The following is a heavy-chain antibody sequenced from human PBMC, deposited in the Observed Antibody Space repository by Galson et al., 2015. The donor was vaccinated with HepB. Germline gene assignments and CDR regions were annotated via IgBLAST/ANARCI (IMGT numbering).Heavy chain of an antibody. D-gene: IGHD3-22*01. CDR2: IYYSGST. J-gene: IGHJ4*02. CDR1: GGSISSGDYY. CDR3: ARYYDSSGSHLYFDY. Sequence: TLSLTCTVSGGSISSGDYYWSWIRQPPGKGLEWIGYIYYSGSTYYNPSLKSRVTISVDTSKNQFSLRLSSVTAADTAVYYCARYYDSSGSHLYFDYWGQGTLVTVSS. V-gene: IGHV4-30-4*01.